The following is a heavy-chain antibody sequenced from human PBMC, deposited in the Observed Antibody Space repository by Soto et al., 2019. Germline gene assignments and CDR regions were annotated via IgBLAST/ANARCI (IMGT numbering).Heavy chain of an antibody. V-gene: IGHV1-2*02. J-gene: IGHJ4*01. CDR2: INPNSGDT. D-gene: IGHD3-9*01. CDR3: ARDARGTRGFDEMDI. Sequence: ASVTVSCTASGSIYTGYHIHWVRQAPGRGLEWMGWINPNSGDTEYAQNFQGRVTMTRDTSFNLVYMEMSGLMSDNTAVYYCARDARGTRGFDEMDIWGQGNPGHR. CDR1: GSIYTGYH.